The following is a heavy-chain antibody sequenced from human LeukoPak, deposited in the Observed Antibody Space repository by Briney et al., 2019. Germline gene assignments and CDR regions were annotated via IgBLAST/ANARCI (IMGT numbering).Heavy chain of an antibody. CDR3: ARDAVRYSGGWVFDY. CDR1: GFTFSSYD. V-gene: IGHV3-30-3*01. Sequence: GRSPRLSCAASGFTFSSYDMHWVRQAPGKGLEWVAVISYDGSNKYYGDSVKGRFTISRDNSKNTLYLQMNSLRAEDTAVYYCARDAVRYSGGWVFDYWGQGTLVTVSS. D-gene: IGHD3-10*01. CDR2: ISYDGSNK. J-gene: IGHJ4*02.